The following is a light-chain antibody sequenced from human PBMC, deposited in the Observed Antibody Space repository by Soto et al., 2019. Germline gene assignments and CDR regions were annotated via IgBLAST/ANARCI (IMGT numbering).Light chain of an antibody. CDR3: MQTLYPTLT. CDR1: RSLLHSNGYNY. J-gene: IGKJ4*01. CDR2: LGS. V-gene: IGKV2-28*01. Sequence: DIVMTQSPLSLPVTPGEPASISCRSSRSLLHSNGYNYFDWYLQKPGQSPQLLIYLGSNRASGVHDRFSGSGSGTDFTLRISRVEAEDVGVYYCMQTLYPTLTFGGGTKVEIK.